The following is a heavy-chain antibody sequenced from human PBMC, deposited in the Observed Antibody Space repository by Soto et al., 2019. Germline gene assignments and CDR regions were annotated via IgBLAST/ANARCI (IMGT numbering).Heavy chain of an antibody. CDR1: GGFISSGDSS. CDR3: VRRHVSATGIDWFDP. D-gene: IGHD6-13*01. Sequence: SETLSLTCAVSGGFISSGDSSWSWIRQPPGKGLEWIGYIYYSGSTYYNPSLESRVTFSIDTSKSQLSLRLTSVTAADTAVYFCVRRHVSATGIDWFDPWGQGTLVTVPQ. V-gene: IGHV4-30-2*02. CDR2: IYYSGST. J-gene: IGHJ5*02.